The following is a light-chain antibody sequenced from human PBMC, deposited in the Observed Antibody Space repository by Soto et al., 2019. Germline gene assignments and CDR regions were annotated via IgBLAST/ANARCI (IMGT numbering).Light chain of an antibody. CDR3: QQYGSSRGYT. V-gene: IGKV3-20*01. CDR1: QSVSSSY. Sequence: EIVLTQSPGTLSSSPGERATLSCRASQSVSSSYLAWYQQKPGQAPRLLIYGASSRATGIPDRFSGSGSGTDFTLTISRLEPEDFAVYYCQQYGSSRGYTFGQGTKLEIK. CDR2: GAS. J-gene: IGKJ2*01.